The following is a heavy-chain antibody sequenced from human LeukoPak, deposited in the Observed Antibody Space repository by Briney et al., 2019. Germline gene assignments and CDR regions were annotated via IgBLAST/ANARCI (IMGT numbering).Heavy chain of an antibody. CDR1: VGSISSYY. CDR2: IYYSGST. D-gene: IGHD3-10*01. J-gene: IGHJ4*02. V-gene: IGHV4-59*08. Sequence: SETLSLTCTVSVGSISSYYWSWIRQPPGKGLEWIGHIYYSGSTHYNPSLKSRVTISVDTSKNQFSLKLSSVTAADTAVYYCARHVGNSGSGSYLTYFDYWGQGTLVTVSS. CDR3: ARHVGNSGSGSYLTYFDY.